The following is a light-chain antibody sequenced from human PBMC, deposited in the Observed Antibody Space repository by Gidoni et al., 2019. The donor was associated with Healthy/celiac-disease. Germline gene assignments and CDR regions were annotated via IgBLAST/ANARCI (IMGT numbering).Light chain of an antibody. V-gene: IGLV3-1*01. CDR3: QAWDSSTSGV. CDR1: KSGDKY. J-gene: IGLJ1*01. Sequence: SYELTQPPQVSVSPGQTASITCSGDKSGDKYACWYQQKPGQSPVLVIYQDSKRASGIPERFSGSNSGNTATLTISGTQAMDEADYYCQAWDSSTSGVFGTGTKVTVL. CDR2: QDS.